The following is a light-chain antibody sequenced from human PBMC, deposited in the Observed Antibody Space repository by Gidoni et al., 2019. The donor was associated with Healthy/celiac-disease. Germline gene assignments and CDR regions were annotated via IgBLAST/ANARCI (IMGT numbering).Light chain of an antibody. CDR1: QSVSSN. Sequence: EIVMTQSPATLSVSPGERATLSCRASQSVSSNLAWYQQKPGQAPRLLSYGASTRATGIPARFSGSGSGTEFTLTISSLQSEDFAVYYCQQYNNWPLYTFXQXTKLEIK. J-gene: IGKJ2*01. V-gene: IGKV3-15*01. CDR2: GAS. CDR3: QQYNNWPLYT.